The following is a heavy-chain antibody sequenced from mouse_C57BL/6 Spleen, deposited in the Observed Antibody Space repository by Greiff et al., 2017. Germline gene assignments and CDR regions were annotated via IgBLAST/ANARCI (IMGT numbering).Heavy chain of an antibody. V-gene: IGHV1-52*01. Sequence: QVQLQQPGAELVRPGSSVKLSCKASGYTFTSYWMHWVKQRPIQGLEWIGNIDPSDSDTHYNQKFKDKATLTVDKSSSTAYMQLSSLTSEDSAVXYCARGLTGVYFDVWGTGTTVTVSS. D-gene: IGHD4-1*01. CDR3: ARGLTGVYFDV. CDR1: GYTFTSYW. J-gene: IGHJ1*03. CDR2: IDPSDSDT.